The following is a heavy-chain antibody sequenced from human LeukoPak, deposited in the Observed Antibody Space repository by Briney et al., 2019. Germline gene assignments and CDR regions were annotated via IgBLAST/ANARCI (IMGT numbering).Heavy chain of an antibody. CDR2: ISGSGGST. D-gene: IGHD3-22*01. CDR1: GFTFSSYG. Sequence: GGSLRLSCAASGFTFSSYGMSWVRQAPGKGLEWVSAISGSGGSTYYADSVKGRFTISRDNSKNTLYLQMNSLRAEDTAVYYCAKDTDRRYYYDSSAALGYWGQGTLVTVSS. CDR3: AKDTDRRYYYDSSAALGY. V-gene: IGHV3-23*01. J-gene: IGHJ4*02.